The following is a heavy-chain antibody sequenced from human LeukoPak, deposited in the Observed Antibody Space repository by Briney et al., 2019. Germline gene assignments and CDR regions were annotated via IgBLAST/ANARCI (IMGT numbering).Heavy chain of an antibody. J-gene: IGHJ4*02. D-gene: IGHD4-17*01. CDR3: AREGSDYDQDF. CDR2: ISSGSGYI. Sequence: GGSLRLSCAASGFTFSSYAMNWVRQAPGKGLEWVSSISSGSGYIYYADAVKGRFTISRDNAKNSLYLQMSGLRAEDTAVYYCAREGSDYDQDFWGQGTLVTVSS. CDR1: GFTFSSYA. V-gene: IGHV3-21*06.